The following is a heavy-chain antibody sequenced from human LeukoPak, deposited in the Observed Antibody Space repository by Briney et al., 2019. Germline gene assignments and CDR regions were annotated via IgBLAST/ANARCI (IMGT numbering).Heavy chain of an antibody. Sequence: TGGSLRLSCAASGFTFSNAWMSWVRQAPGKGLEWVGRIKSKTDGGTTDYAAPVKGRFTISRDDSKNTLYLQMNSLKTEDTAVYYCTTDLDYYYDSSGYDAFDIWGQGTMVTVSS. CDR2: IKSKTDGGTT. D-gene: IGHD3-22*01. CDR3: TTDLDYYYDSSGYDAFDI. V-gene: IGHV3-15*01. J-gene: IGHJ3*02. CDR1: GFTFSNAW.